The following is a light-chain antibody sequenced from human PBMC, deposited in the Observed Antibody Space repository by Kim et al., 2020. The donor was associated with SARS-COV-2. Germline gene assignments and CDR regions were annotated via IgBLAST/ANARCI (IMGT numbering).Light chain of an antibody. J-gene: IGLJ3*02. V-gene: IGLV4-69*02. CDR1: SRHRTFA. Sequence: QPVLTQSPSASASLGASVKLTCILSSRHRTFAVAWHQQQPEKGPRYLMKVNSDGSHSKGDGIPDRFSGSSSGTERYLTISSLQSEDEGDSYCQTWDPGVRGFGGWTQLTVL. CDR3: QTWDPGVRG. CDR2: VNSDGSH.